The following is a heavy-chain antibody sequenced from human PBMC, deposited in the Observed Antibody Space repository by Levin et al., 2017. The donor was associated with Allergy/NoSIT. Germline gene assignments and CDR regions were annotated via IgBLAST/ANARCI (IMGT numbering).Heavy chain of an antibody. D-gene: IGHD3-10*01. CDR2: ISWNSGSI. J-gene: IGHJ3*02. V-gene: IGHV3-9*01. Sequence: LSLTCAASGFTFDDYAMHWVRQAPGKGLEWVSGISWNSGSIGYADSVKGRFTISRDNAKNSLYLQMNSLRTEDTPLYYCARDNIGLPDAFDIWGQGTMVIVSS. CDR3: ARDNIGLPDAFDI. CDR1: GFTFDDYA.